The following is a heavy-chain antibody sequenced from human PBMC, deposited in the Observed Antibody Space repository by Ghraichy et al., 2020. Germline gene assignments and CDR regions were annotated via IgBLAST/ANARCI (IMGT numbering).Heavy chain of an antibody. D-gene: IGHD6-13*01. V-gene: IGHV4-34*01. CDR3: ARGLRIAAAGTWGWFDP. CDR1: GGSFSGYY. CDR2: INHSGST. J-gene: IGHJ5*02. Sequence: SETLSLTCAVYGGSFSGYYWSWIRQPPGKGLEWIGEINHSGSTNYNPSLKSRVTISVDTSKNQFSLKLSSVTAADTAVYYCARGLRIAAAGTWGWFDPWGQGTLVTVSS.